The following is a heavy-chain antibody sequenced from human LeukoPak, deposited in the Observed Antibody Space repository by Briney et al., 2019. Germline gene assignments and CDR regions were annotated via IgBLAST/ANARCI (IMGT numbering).Heavy chain of an antibody. D-gene: IGHD6-19*01. CDR2: IYHSGST. CDR3: ARDFGIAVAGEAFDI. J-gene: IGHJ3*02. V-gene: IGHV4-38-2*02. Sequence: SETPSLTLTVSGYSLRSGYFWGLVRQPPRKGGGWIGGIYHSGSTYYNPSLKSRVTISVDTSKNQFSLKLSSVTAADTAVYYCARDFGIAVAGEAFDIWGQGTMVTVSS. CDR1: GYSLRSGYF.